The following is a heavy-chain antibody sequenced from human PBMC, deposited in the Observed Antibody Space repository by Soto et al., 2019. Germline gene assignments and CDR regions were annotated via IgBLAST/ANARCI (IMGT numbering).Heavy chain of an antibody. Sequence: EVQLLESGGGLVQPGGSLRLSCAASGFTFKTYDMNWVRQAPGKGLEWVSGVSGGSKTSYYADSVKGRFTISRDNSKDTLYLQMNNLRGEDTALYYCARAERGNSLHDYWGQGTLVTVSS. CDR1: GFTFKTYD. V-gene: IGHV3-23*01. CDR3: ARAERGNSLHDY. CDR2: VSGGSKTS. J-gene: IGHJ4*02. D-gene: IGHD6-13*01.